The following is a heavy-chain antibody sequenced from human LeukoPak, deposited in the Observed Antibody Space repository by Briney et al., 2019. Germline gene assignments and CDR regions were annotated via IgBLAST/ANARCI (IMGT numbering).Heavy chain of an antibody. Sequence: ASVKVSCKASGGTFSSYAISWVRQAPGQGLEWMGRIIPILGIANYAQKFQGRVTITADKSTSTAYMELSSLRSEDTAAYYCANGRLVAATPVYFDYWGQGTLVTVSS. CDR2: IIPILGIA. J-gene: IGHJ4*02. CDR1: GGTFSSYA. CDR3: ANGRLVAATPVYFDY. D-gene: IGHD2-15*01. V-gene: IGHV1-69*04.